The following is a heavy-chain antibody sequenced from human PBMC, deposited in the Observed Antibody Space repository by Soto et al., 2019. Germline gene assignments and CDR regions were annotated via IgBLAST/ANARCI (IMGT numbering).Heavy chain of an antibody. V-gene: IGHV4-31*03. J-gene: IGHJ4*02. Sequence: SETLSLTCPLPCFSIPSGGYYWSWIRQHPGKGLEWIGYIYYSGSTYYNPSLKSRVTISVDTSKNQFSLKLSSVTAADTAVYYCARAIWSGYYNSYYFDYWGQGTLVTVS. D-gene: IGHD3-3*01. CDR3: ARAIWSGYYNSYYFDY. CDR2: IYYSGST. CDR1: CFSIPSGGYY.